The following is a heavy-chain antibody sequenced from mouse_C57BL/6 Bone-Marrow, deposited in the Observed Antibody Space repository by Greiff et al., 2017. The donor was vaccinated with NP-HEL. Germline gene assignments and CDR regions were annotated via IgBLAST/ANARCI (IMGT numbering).Heavy chain of an antibody. J-gene: IGHJ2*01. CDR1: GYTFTSYG. CDR2: IYPRSGNT. CDR3: ARSRYYALGY. D-gene: IGHD1-1*01. V-gene: IGHV1-81*01. Sequence: VKLMESGAELARPGASVKLSCKASGYTFTSYGISWVKQRTGQGLEWIGEIYPRSGNTYYNEKFKGKATLTADKSSSTAYMELRSLTSEDSAVYFCARSRYYALGYWGQGTTLTVSS.